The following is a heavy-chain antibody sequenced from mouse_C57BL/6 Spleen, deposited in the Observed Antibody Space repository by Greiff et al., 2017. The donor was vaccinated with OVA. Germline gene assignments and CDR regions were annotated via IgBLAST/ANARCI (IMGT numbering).Heavy chain of an antibody. CDR1: GYTFTDYY. V-gene: IGHV1-26*01. CDR3: ARNYDVGFAY. J-gene: IGHJ3*01. Sequence: EVQLQQSGPELVKPGASVKISCKASGYTFTDYYMNWVKQSHGQSLEWIGDINPNNGGTSYNQKFKGKATLTVDKSSSTAYMELRSLTSEDSAVYYCARNYDVGFAYWGQGTLVTVSA. D-gene: IGHD2-4*01. CDR2: INPNNGGT.